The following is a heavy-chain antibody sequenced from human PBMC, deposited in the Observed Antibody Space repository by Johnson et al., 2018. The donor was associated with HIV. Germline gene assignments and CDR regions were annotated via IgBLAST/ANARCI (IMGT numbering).Heavy chain of an antibody. V-gene: IGHV3-30*04. CDR2: ISYDGSNE. J-gene: IGHJ3*02. CDR1: GFTFSMYS. CDR3: ARVLGARGPGAFDI. Sequence: QVQLVESGGGVVQPGRSLRLSCAASGFTFSMYSMHWVRQAPGKGLEWVALISYDGSNEYYAASVKGRFTISRDNSKNTLYLQMSSLRTEDPAVYYCARVLGARGPGAFDIWGQGTMVTVSS.